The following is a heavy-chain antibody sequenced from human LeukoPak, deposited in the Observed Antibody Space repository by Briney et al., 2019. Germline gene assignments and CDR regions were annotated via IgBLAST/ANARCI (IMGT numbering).Heavy chain of an antibody. CDR3: ASLIAVAGKPDY. J-gene: IGHJ4*02. V-gene: IGHV3-7*01. D-gene: IGHD6-19*01. Sequence: GSLRLSCAASGLTFSGYWMSWVRQAPGKGLEWVANIKQDGSEKYYVDSVKSRFTIARDNAKNSLYLQMNSLRAEDTAVYYCASLIAVAGKPDYWGQGTLVTVSS. CDR2: IKQDGSEK. CDR1: GLTFSGYW.